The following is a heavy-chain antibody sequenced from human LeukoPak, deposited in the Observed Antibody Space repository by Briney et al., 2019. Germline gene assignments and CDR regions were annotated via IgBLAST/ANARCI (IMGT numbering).Heavy chain of an antibody. J-gene: IGHJ3*02. CDR3: AKAGYSSSWYLVNSLDI. V-gene: IGHV3-30*18. Sequence: GGSLRLSCAASGFTFSSYVMHWVRQAPGKGLEWLAVISYDGSERNYADSVKGRFFISRDNSKNTLDLQMNSLRAEDTAVYYCAKAGYSSSWYLVNSLDIWGQGTMVTVS. CDR1: GFTFSSYV. CDR2: ISYDGSER. D-gene: IGHD6-13*01.